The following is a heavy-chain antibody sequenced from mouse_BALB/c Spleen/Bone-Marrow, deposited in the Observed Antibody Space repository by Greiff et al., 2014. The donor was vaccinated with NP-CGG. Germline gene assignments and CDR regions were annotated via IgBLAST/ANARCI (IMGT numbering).Heavy chain of an antibody. Sequence: EVQLQQSGAELVRPGALVKLSCKASGFNIKDYYMHWVKQRPEQGLEWIGWIDPENGNTIYDPKFQGKASITADTSSNTAYLQLSSLTSEDTAVYYCAGWGNYYFDYWGQGTTLTVSS. CDR3: AGWGNYYFDY. CDR2: IDPENGNT. CDR1: GFNIKDYY. V-gene: IGHV14-1*02. J-gene: IGHJ2*01.